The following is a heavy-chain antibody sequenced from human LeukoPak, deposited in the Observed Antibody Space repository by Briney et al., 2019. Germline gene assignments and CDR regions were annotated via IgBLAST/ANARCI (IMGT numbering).Heavy chain of an antibody. Sequence: SETLSLTCTVSGGSISSSSYYWGWIRQPPGKGLEWIGSIYYSGSTYYNPSLKSRVTISVDTSKNQFSLKLSSVTAADTAVYYCARLLTVLLWFGESPHYFDYWGQGTLVTVSS. D-gene: IGHD3-10*01. CDR3: ARLLTVLLWFGESPHYFDY. J-gene: IGHJ4*02. V-gene: IGHV4-39*01. CDR1: GGSISSSSYY. CDR2: IYYSGST.